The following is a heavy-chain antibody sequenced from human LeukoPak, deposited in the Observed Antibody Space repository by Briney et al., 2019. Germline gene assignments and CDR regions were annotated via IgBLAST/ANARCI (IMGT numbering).Heavy chain of an antibody. J-gene: IGHJ4*02. CDR3: AKETRVSPIYGGNSYYFDY. V-gene: IGHV3-30*18. CDR2: ISYDGSNK. Sequence: PGGSLRLSCAASGFTFSSYGMHWVRQAPGKGLEWVAVISYDGSNKYYADSVKGRFTISRDNSKNTLYLQMNSLRAEDTAVYYCAKETRVSPIYGGNSYYFDYWGQGTLVTVSS. D-gene: IGHD4-23*01. CDR1: GFTFSSYG.